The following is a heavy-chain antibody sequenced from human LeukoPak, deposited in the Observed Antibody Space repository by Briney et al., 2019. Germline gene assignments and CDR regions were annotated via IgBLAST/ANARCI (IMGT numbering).Heavy chain of an antibody. V-gene: IGHV3-21*01. D-gene: IGHD5-18*01. J-gene: IGHJ4*02. CDR2: ISSSSSYI. CDR3: ARSGTAMAYDY. Sequence: GGSLRLSCAASGFTFSSYSMNWVRQAPGKGLEWVSSISSSSSYIYYADSVEGRFTISRDNAKNSLYLQMNSLRAEDTAVYYCARSGTAMAYDYWGQGTLVTVSS. CDR1: GFTFSSYS.